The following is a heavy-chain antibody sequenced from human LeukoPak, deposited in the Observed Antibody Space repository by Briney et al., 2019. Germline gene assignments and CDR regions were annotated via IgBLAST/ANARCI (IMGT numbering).Heavy chain of an antibody. V-gene: IGHV4-34*01. J-gene: IGHJ4*02. CDR3: ARKYSSSSTPFDY. D-gene: IGHD6-6*01. Sequence: PSETLSLTCAVSGGSFSAFFWRWIRQPPGKGLEWIGSIYYSGSTYYNPSLKSRVTISVDTSKNQFSLKLSSVTAADTAVYYCARKYSSSSTPFDYWGQGTLVTVSS. CDR1: GGSFSAFF. CDR2: IYYSGST.